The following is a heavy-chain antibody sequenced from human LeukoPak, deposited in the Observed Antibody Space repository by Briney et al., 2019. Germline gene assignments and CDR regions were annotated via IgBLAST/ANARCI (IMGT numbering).Heavy chain of an antibody. Sequence: SETLSLTCTVSGASIRSYYWGWIRQPPGKGLEWVGDMYYSGSTNYNPSLKSRVTISVDTSKNQFSLKLTSVTAADTAVYYCASRYSGGYSEFDYWGQGTLVTVSS. D-gene: IGHD1-26*01. J-gene: IGHJ4*02. CDR1: GASIRSYY. V-gene: IGHV4-59*08. CDR3: ASRYSGGYSEFDY. CDR2: MYYSGST.